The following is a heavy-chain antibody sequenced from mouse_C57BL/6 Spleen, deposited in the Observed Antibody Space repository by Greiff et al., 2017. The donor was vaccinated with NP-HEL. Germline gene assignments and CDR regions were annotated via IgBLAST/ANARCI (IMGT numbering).Heavy chain of an antibody. CDR2: ISSGGSYT. Sequence: EVQRVESGGDLVKPGGSLKLSCAASGFTFSSYGMSWVRQTPDKRLEWVATISSGGSYTYYPDSVKGRFTISRDNAKNTLYLQMSSLKSEDTAMYYCARHTVVDPFAYWGQGTLVTVSA. CDR3: ARHTVVDPFAY. J-gene: IGHJ3*01. CDR1: GFTFSSYG. D-gene: IGHD1-1*01. V-gene: IGHV5-6*01.